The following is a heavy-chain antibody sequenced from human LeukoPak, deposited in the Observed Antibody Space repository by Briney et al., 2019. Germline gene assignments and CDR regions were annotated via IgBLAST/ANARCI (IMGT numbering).Heavy chain of an antibody. CDR1: GFTFSNYG. J-gene: IGHJ4*02. D-gene: IGHD3-10*01. CDR2: IWYDGSNK. Sequence: GGSLRLSCAASGFTFSNYGMHWVRQAPGKGLEWVAVIWYDGSNKYYVDSVKGRFAISRDNSKNTLYLQMNSLKAEGTAVYYCARDPYYGSGSYEWFVYWGQGTLVTVSS. CDR3: ARDPYYGSGSYEWFVY. V-gene: IGHV3-33*01.